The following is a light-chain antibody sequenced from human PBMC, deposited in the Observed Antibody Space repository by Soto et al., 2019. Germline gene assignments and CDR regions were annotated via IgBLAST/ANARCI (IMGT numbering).Light chain of an antibody. J-gene: IGKJ1*01. CDR1: QSISSY. Sequence: DIQMTQPPSSLSASVGDRVTITCRASQSISSYLNWYQQKPGKAPKLLIYAASSLQSGVPSRFSGSGSGTDFTLTISSLQPEDFATYYYQQSYSTPPWTFGQGTKVEIK. CDR2: AAS. V-gene: IGKV1-39*01. CDR3: QQSYSTPPWT.